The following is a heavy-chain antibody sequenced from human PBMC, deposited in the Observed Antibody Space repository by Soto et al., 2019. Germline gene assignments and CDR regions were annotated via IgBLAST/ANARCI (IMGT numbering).Heavy chain of an antibody. CDR3: AKVSLGALTFTDYYYYGLDV. J-gene: IGHJ6*02. Sequence: PGGSLTLSCAASGFTFSTYAMNWVRQAPGKGLEWVSAISGGGGSTYYADSVKGRVTISRDNSKNTLYLQMNWLRAEDTAVYYCAKVSLGALTFTDYYYYGLDVWGQGTTVTVSS. CDR1: GFTFSTYA. CDR2: ISGGGGST. D-gene: IGHD1-26*01. V-gene: IGHV3-23*01.